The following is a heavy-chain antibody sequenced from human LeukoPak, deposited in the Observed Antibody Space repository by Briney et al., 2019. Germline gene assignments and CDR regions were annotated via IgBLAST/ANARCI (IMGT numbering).Heavy chain of an antibody. J-gene: IGHJ4*02. CDR1: GFTFSSYA. CDR3: AKNLLRVVVPAAIGV. Sequence: GGSLRLSCAASGFTFSSYAMSWVRQAPGKGLEWVSAFSGSGGSTYYADSVKGRFTISRDNSKNTLYLQMNSLRAEDTAVYYCAKNLLRVVVPAAIGVWGQGTLVTVSS. CDR2: FSGSGGST. V-gene: IGHV3-23*01. D-gene: IGHD2-2*01.